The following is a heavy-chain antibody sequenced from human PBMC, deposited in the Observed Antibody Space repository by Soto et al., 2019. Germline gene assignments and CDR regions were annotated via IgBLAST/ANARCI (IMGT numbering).Heavy chain of an antibody. CDR2: ISYSAKT. J-gene: IGHJ4*02. Sequence: SETLSLTCGVSGYSITSGFYCGWVRQSPGKGLEWIGSISYSAKTFYNPSFASRLSIAVDTSMNQFSLRLTSVTAADTALYYCTRGAGAPWVRFDSWGQGTLVTVSS. D-gene: IGHD3-22*01. V-gene: IGHV4-38-2*01. CDR1: GYSITSGFY. CDR3: TRGAGAPWVRFDS.